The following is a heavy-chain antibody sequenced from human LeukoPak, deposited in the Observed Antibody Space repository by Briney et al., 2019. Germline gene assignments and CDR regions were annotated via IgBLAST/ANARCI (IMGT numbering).Heavy chain of an antibody. D-gene: IGHD5-18*01. CDR1: GDSDSSNSAA. CDR3: ARDRHSSPYFDY. CDR2: TYYRSKWYN. Sequence: SQTLSLTCAISGDSDSSNSAAWNWLMQSPSRGLEWLGRTYYRSKWYNDYAVSVKSRITINPDTSKNQFSLQLNSVTPEDTAVYYCARDRHSSPYFDYWGQGTLVTVSP. J-gene: IGHJ4*02. V-gene: IGHV6-1*01.